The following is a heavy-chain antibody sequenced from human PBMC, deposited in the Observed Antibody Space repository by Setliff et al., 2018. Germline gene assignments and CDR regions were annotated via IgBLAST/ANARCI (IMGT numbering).Heavy chain of an antibody. J-gene: IGHJ3*02. CDR3: ARDPGYPSGVAGGFDT. V-gene: IGHV4-39*02. CDR2: ISYGGNT. CDR1: GVSISANHY. D-gene: IGHD2-2*03. Sequence: NPSETLSLTCTVSGVSISANHYWGWIRQPPGKGLEWIGSISYGGNTYYNPSLNSRVTISADTSSKHFSLILTSVTAADTAVYYCARDPGYPSGVAGGFDTWGQGTTVTVSS.